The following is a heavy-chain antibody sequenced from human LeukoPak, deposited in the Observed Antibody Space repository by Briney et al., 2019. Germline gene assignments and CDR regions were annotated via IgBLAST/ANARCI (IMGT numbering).Heavy chain of an antibody. CDR1: GCTFSSYA. CDR3: ARGRGSGGSYYFDY. V-gene: IGHV1-69*04. Sequence: GASVKVSCKASGCTFSSYAISWLRQPPGQGLEWMGRIIPILGIANYAQKFQGRVTITEDKSTSTAYMEMSSLRSEDTAVYYCARGRGSGGSYYFDYWGQGTLVTVSS. CDR2: IIPILGIA. J-gene: IGHJ4*02. D-gene: IGHD6-19*01.